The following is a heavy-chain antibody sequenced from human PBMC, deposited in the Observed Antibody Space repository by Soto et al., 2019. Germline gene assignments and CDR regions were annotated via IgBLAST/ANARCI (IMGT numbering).Heavy chain of an antibody. CDR1: VGTFSSHA. CDR2: IIPILGTE. D-gene: IGHD5-18*01. J-gene: IGHJ6*02. V-gene: IGHV1-69*13. CDR3: PSKDVDTAIYAYYYYGTDV. Sequence: SSVKDTFKASVGTFSSHAISWVRPAPGKGLAWMGGIIPILGTENKAQKFQGRVTITADESTSTHDMYVSSQRAEGTTVYYCPSKDVDTAIYAYYYYGTDVWGQGTTVTVSS.